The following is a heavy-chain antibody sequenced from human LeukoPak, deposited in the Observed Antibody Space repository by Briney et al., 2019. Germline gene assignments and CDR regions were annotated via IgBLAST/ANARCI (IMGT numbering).Heavy chain of an antibody. CDR3: ARSRGVLDYFHH. D-gene: IGHD3-3*01. J-gene: IGHJ1*01. Sequence: GGSLRLSCAASGFTFSSYAMSWVRQAPGKGLEWVSTISGTGGSTYYADSVKGQFTISRDNSKNTLYLQMNSLRAEDTAVYYCARSRGVLDYFHHWGQGTLVTVSS. CDR1: GFTFSSYA. CDR2: ISGTGGST. V-gene: IGHV3-23*01.